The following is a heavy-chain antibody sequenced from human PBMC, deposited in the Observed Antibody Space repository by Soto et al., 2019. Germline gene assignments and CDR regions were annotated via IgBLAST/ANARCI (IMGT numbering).Heavy chain of an antibody. J-gene: IGHJ6*03. CDR1: GYTFTSYG. V-gene: IGHV1-18*01. CDR2: ISAYNGNT. Sequence: ASVKVSCKASGYTFTSYGISWVRQAPGQGLEWMGWISAYNGNTNYAQKQQGRVTMTTDKSTSTAYMELSSLRSEDTAVYYCERVRPLSYYYMDVWGKGTTVTVSS. CDR3: ERVRPLSYYYMDV.